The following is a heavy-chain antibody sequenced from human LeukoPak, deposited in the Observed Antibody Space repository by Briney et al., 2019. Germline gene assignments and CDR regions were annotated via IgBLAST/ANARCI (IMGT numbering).Heavy chain of an antibody. CDR1: GGSISSYY. Sequence: PLETLSLTCTVSGGSISSYYWSWIRQPPGKGLEWIGYIYYSGSTNYNPSLKSRVTISVDTSKNQFSLKLSSVTAADTAVYYCARGSSLAASWGQGTLVTASS. CDR2: IYYSGST. J-gene: IGHJ5*02. D-gene: IGHD6-6*01. CDR3: ARGSSLAAS. V-gene: IGHV4-59*01.